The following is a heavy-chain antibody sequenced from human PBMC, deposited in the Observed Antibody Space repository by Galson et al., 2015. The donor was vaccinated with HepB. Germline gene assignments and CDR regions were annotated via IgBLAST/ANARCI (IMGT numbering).Heavy chain of an antibody. CDR3: ARGKGRQVLLDYHYYGMDV. J-gene: IGHJ6*01. CDR1: GGSFSSYH. CDR2: VTQSGGA. D-gene: IGHD3-3*01. Sequence: ATLSLTCGVSGGSFSSYHWTWIRQSPTKGLEWIGEVTQSGGAHTNPSLKSRVTISMDTSKNQFSLKVRSVTAADTGVYYCARGKGRQVLLDYHYYGMDVWGQGTTVSVSS. V-gene: IGHV4-34*01.